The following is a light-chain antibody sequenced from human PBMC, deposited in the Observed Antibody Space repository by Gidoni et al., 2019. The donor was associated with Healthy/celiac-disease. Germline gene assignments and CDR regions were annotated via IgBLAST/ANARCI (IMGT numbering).Light chain of an antibody. V-gene: IGKV3-20*01. CDR2: GAS. Sequence: EIVLTQSPDTLSLSPGERATLSRRASQSVSSSYFGWYQQKHGQAPRLLIYGASSSATGISDRFSGSEAETDFTLTISRLEPEDFAVYYCQQYGSWITFGQGTRLEIK. CDR1: QSVSSSY. CDR3: QQYGSWIT. J-gene: IGKJ5*01.